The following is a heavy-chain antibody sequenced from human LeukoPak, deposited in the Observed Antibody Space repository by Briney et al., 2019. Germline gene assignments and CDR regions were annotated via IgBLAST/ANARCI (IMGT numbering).Heavy chain of an antibody. D-gene: IGHD1-14*01. Sequence: SETLSLTCTVAGASIDSYYWSWIRQPPGKGLEWIGFTHNNGDSNYNPSLKSRLTISVDTAKNEVSLLLTYVPAADTAVYYCSRQPTGTAAFDIWAQGTMVIVSA. CDR2: THNNGDS. CDR1: GASIDSYY. J-gene: IGHJ3*02. V-gene: IGHV4-59*08. CDR3: SRQPTGTAAFDI.